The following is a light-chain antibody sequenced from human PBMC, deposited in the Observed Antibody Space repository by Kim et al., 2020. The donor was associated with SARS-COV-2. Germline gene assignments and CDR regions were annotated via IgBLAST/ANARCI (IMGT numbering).Light chain of an antibody. CDR1: NSDVGGSDS. CDR2: DVI. J-gene: IGLJ1*01. Sequence: GRSITVSCTGCNSDVGGSDSVSWYQQHPGKAPKLMIYDVINRPSGVSDRFSGSKSDNTASLTISGLQAEDEADYFCSSYTGTHTYVFGSGTKVTVL. V-gene: IGLV2-14*03. CDR3: SSYTGTHTYV.